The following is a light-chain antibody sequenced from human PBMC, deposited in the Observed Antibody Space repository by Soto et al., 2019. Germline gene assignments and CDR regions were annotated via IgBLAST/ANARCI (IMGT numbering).Light chain of an antibody. CDR3: QQYGSSPWT. CDR2: GAS. Sequence: EIVLTQSPGTLSLSPGERATLSCRATQTISSNYLAWYRQKPGQAPKLLIHGASTRATGIPDRFSGSGSGTDFTLTISRLEPEDFAVYYCQQYGSSPWTFGQGTTVDIK. CDR1: QTISSNY. V-gene: IGKV3-20*01. J-gene: IGKJ1*01.